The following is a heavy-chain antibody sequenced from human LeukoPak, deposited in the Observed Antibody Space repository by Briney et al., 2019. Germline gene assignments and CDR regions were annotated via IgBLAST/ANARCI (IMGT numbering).Heavy chain of an antibody. J-gene: IGHJ4*02. Sequence: ASVKVSCKASGYTFSDYGISWVRQAPGQGLEWMGWINTNTGNPTYAQGYTGRFVFSLDTSVSTAYLQISSLKAEDTAVYYCARDLGCSSVSCYDYWGQGTLVTVSS. D-gene: IGHD2-15*01. CDR2: INTNTGNP. CDR1: GYTFSDYG. V-gene: IGHV7-4-1*02. CDR3: ARDLGCSSVSCYDY.